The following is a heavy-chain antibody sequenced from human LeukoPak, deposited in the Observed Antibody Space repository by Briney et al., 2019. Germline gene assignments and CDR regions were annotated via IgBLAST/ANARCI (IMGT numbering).Heavy chain of an antibody. CDR1: GVSISNYY. J-gene: IGHJ4*02. Sequence: PSETLSLTCIVSGVSISNYYWSWLRQPPGKGLEWIGYVSYSGSTGYNPSLKSRVTISVDTSKNQFSLRLTSVTAADTAVYYCARDRRDGYNYVEYWGPGTLVTVSS. D-gene: IGHD5-24*01. V-gene: IGHV4-59*01. CDR2: VSYSGST. CDR3: ARDRRDGYNYVEY.